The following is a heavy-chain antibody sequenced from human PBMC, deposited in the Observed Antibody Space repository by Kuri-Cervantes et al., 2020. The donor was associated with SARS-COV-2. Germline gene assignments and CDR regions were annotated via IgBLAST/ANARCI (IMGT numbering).Heavy chain of an antibody. J-gene: IGHJ3*02. CDR1: GGSISSSSYY. V-gene: IGHV4-39*01. D-gene: IGHD5-24*01. CDR2: IYYSGST. Sequence: SETLSLTCTVSGGSISSSSYYWGWSRQPPGKGLEWIGSIYYSGSTYYNPSLKSRVTISVDTSKNQFSLKLSSVTAADTAVYYCARQREMATIPDAFDIWGQGTMVTVSS. CDR3: ARQREMATIPDAFDI.